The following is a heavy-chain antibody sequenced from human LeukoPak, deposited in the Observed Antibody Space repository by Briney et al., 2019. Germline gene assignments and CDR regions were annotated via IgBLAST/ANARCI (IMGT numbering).Heavy chain of an antibody. J-gene: IGHJ4*02. V-gene: IGHV4-34*01. CDR1: GGSFSGYY. CDR2: INHSGST. D-gene: IGHD1-26*01. CDR3: ARGNSGSYYEIDY. Sequence: SETLSLTCAVYGGSFSGYYWSWIRQPPGKGLEWIGEINHSGSTNYNPSLKSRVTISVDTSKNQFSLKLRSVTAADTAVYYCARGNSGSYYEIDYWGQGTLVTVSS.